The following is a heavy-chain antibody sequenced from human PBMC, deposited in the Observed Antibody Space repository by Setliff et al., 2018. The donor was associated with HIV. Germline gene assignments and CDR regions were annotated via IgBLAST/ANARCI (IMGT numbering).Heavy chain of an antibody. Sequence: SVKVSCKASGYTFRSYGINWVRQAPGQGLEWMGWINTNTGKPTYAQGFTGRYVFSLDTSVSAAYLQINSLKAEDSAVYYCASFSGYIDWSTHNWFDPWGQGTLVTVSS. CDR3: ASFSGYIDWSTHNWFDP. D-gene: IGHD3-9*01. CDR2: INTNTGKP. V-gene: IGHV7-4-1*02. CDR1: GYTFRSYG. J-gene: IGHJ5*02.